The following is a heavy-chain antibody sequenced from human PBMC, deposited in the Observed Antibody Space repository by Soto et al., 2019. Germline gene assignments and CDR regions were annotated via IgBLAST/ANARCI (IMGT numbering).Heavy chain of an antibody. V-gene: IGHV4-34*01. J-gene: IGHJ4*02. CDR1: GGSFSGDY. CDR2: INGRGST. Sequence: SETLSLTCAVYGGSFSGDYWSWIRQPPGKGLEWIGEINGRGSTKYNPSLKSRVTMSVDPSKNQFSLKLTSVTAADTAVYYCARQGDSTMAIFDHWGQGGLVTVSS. D-gene: IGHD3-10*01. CDR3: ARQGDSTMAIFDH.